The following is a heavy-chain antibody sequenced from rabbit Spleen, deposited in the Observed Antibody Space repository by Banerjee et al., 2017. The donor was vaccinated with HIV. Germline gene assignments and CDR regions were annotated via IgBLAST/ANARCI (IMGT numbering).Heavy chain of an antibody. Sequence: QLEESGGGLVKPGGSLTLSCTASGFDINHYHMTWVRQAPGKGLEGIGTIVVGQSRAYYASWVNGRFTISSDNAQNTVDLQMYSLTVADTATYFCARIPRYYTHGYRGYTYGAVFNLWGPGTLVTVS. J-gene: IGHJ4*01. V-gene: IGHV1S7*01. CDR1: GFDINHYH. CDR2: IVVGQSRA. CDR3: ARIPRYYTHGYRGYTYGAVFNL. D-gene: IGHD6-1*01.